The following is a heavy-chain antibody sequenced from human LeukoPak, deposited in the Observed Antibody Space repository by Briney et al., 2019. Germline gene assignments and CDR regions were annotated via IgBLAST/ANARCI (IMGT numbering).Heavy chain of an antibody. J-gene: IGHJ4*02. D-gene: IGHD3-22*01. CDR3: AKVPIVVVITADFDY. CDR2: ISGSGGST. CDR1: GFTFSSYA. Sequence: GGSLRLSCAASGFTFSSYAMSWVRQAPGKGLEWVSAISGSGGSTYYADSVKGRFTISRDNSKNTLYLQMNSLRAEHTAVYYCAKVPIVVVITADFDYWGQGTLVTVSS. V-gene: IGHV3-23*01.